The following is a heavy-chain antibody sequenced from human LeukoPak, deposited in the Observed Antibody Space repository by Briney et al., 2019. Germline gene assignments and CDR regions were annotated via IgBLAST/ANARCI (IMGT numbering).Heavy chain of an antibody. D-gene: IGHD2-15*01. CDR1: GFTFSSYA. CDR2: ISGSGGST. J-gene: IGHJ4*02. V-gene: IGHV3-23*01. CDR3: AKDIVVVVAASDY. Sequence: GGSLRLSCAASGFTFSSYAMSWVRQAPGKGLEWVSAISGSGGSTYYADSVKGQFTISRDNSKNTLYLQMNSLRAEDTAVYYCAKDIVVVVAASDYWGQGTLVTVSS.